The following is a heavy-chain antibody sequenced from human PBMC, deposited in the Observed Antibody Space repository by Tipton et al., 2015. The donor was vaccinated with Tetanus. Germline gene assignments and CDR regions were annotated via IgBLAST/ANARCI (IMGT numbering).Heavy chain of an antibody. Sequence: GLVKPSGTLSLTCAVSGGSISSSNWWSWVRQPPGKGLEWIGEIYHSGSTNYNPSLKSRVTISVDKSKNQFSLKLSSVTAADTAVYYCARGPKPTYYYDSSGSGGFDYWGQGTLVTVSS. CDR2: IYHSGST. CDR3: ARGPKPTYYYDSSGSGGFDY. J-gene: IGHJ4*02. CDR1: GGSISSSNW. V-gene: IGHV4-4*02. D-gene: IGHD3-22*01.